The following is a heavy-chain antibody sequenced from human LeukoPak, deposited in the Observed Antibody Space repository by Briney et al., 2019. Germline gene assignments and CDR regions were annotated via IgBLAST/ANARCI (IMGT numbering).Heavy chain of an antibody. V-gene: IGHV1-69*13. D-gene: IGHD3-22*01. Sequence: GASVKVSCKASGGTFSSYAISWVRQAPGQGLEWMGGIIPIFGTANYAQKFQGRVTITADESTSTAYMELSSLRSEDTAVYYCARSLYYYDSSGYYSQEGRVYYYYYYMDVWGKGTTVTVSS. CDR2: IIPIFGTA. CDR3: ARSLYYYDSSGYYSQEGRVYYYYYYMDV. CDR1: GGTFSSYA. J-gene: IGHJ6*03.